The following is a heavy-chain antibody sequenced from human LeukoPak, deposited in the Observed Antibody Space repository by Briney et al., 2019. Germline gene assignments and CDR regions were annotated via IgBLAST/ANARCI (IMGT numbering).Heavy chain of an antibody. Sequence: PGGSLRLSCAASGFTLSSYAMSWVRQGPGKGLERVSAISVSGNTYHADSVKGRFTISRDSSKNTLYLQINSLRAEDAAVYYCAKAPVTTCSGAYCYPFDYWGQGTLVTVSS. V-gene: IGHV3-23*01. CDR1: GFTLSSYA. D-gene: IGHD2-15*01. J-gene: IGHJ4*02. CDR2: ISVSGNT. CDR3: AKAPVTTCSGAYCYPFDY.